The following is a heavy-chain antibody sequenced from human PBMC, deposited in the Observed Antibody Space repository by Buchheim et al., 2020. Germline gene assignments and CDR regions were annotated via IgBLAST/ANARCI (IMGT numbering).Heavy chain of an antibody. V-gene: IGHV3-23*01. CDR1: GFTFTSYA. J-gene: IGHJ4*02. D-gene: IGHD3-10*01. CDR3: ARIVGSGSYHLRELYSDY. Sequence: EVQLLESGGGLVQPGGSLRLSCAASGFTFTSYAMSWVRQAPGKGLEWVSAISGSGGSTYYADSVKGRFTISRDNSKNTLYLQMNGLRAEDTAVYYCARIVGSGSYHLRELYSDYWGQGTL. CDR2: ISGSGGST.